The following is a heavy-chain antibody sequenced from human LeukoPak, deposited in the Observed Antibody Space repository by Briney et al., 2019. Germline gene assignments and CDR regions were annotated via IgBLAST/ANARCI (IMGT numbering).Heavy chain of an antibody. CDR1: GGSFSGYY. V-gene: IGHV4-34*01. CDR3: ARGAAAAGKGFDY. CDR2: INHSGST. Sequence: SETLSLTCAVYGGSFSGYYWSWIRQPPGKGLEWIGEINHSGSTNYNPSLKSRVTISVDTSKNQFSLKLSSVTAADTAVYYCARGAAAAGKGFDYWGQGTLVTVSS. J-gene: IGHJ4*02. D-gene: IGHD6-13*01.